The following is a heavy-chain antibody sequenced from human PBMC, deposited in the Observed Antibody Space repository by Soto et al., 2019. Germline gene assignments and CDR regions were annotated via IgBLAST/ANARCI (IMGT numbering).Heavy chain of an antibody. Sequence: GGSLRLSCAASGFTFSSYEMNWVRQAPGKGLEWVSYISSSGSTIYYADSVKGRFTISRDNAKNSLYLQMNSLRAEGTAVYYCARGGSYSPDFDYWGQGTLVTVSS. V-gene: IGHV3-48*03. CDR2: ISSSGSTI. CDR3: ARGGSYSPDFDY. D-gene: IGHD1-26*01. CDR1: GFTFSSYE. J-gene: IGHJ4*02.